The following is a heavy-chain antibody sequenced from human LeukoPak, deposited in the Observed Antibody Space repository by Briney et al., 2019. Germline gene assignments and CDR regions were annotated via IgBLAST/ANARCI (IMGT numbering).Heavy chain of an antibody. V-gene: IGHV4-61*02. CDR3: ATSFSGSYYNWFDP. J-gene: IGHJ5*02. D-gene: IGHD1-26*01. CDR2: IYTSGST. Sequence: PSETLSLTCTVSGGSISSGSYYWSWLRQPAGKGLEWIGRIYTSGSTNYNPSLKSRVTISVDTSKNQFSLKLSSVTAADTAVYYCATSFSGSYYNWFDPWGQGTLVTVSS. CDR1: GGSISSGSYY.